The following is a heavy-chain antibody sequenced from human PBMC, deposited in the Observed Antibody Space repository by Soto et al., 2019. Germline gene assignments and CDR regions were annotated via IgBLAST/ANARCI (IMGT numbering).Heavy chain of an antibody. Sequence: ASVKVSCKASGYTFTSYGISWVRQAPGQGLEWMGWISGYNANTKYAQTLQGRVTMTTDTSTSTAYMELRSLRSDDTAVYYCARDSGPWFGELLWGGMDVWGQGPTVTVSS. V-gene: IGHV1-18*01. D-gene: IGHD3-10*01. CDR1: GYTFTSYG. J-gene: IGHJ6*02. CDR3: ARDSGPWFGELLWGGMDV. CDR2: ISGYNANT.